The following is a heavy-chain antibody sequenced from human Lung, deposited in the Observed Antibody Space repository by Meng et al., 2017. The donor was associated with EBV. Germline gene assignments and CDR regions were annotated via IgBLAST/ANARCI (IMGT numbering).Heavy chain of an antibody. CDR3: AKDRGNRDDIFDY. CDR2: ISGSGASP. V-gene: IGHV3-23*01. CDR1: VFDFGSYA. D-gene: IGHD3-9*01. Sequence: GGALVRPVGSLSLSCTASVFDFGSYAMGWVRQAPGKGLEWVSSISGSGASPYYTDAVKGRFTISRDNSKTTLYLQMHSLTAEDTAVYYCAKDRGNRDDIFDYWGQGLLVTVSS. J-gene: IGHJ4*02.